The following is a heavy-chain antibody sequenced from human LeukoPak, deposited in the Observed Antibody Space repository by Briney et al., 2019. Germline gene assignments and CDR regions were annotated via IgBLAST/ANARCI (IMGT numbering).Heavy chain of an antibody. Sequence: SETLSLTCTVSGGSISSGNYYWAWIRQHPGKGLEWIGYIYYSGSTYYNPSLKSRVTISVDTSKNQFSLKLSSLTAADTAVYYCARGDFDDYLTNNYFDYWGQGTLVTVSS. CDR3: ARGDFDDYLTNNYFDY. CDR2: IYYSGST. J-gene: IGHJ4*02. V-gene: IGHV4-31*03. CDR1: GGSISSGNYY. D-gene: IGHD4-17*01.